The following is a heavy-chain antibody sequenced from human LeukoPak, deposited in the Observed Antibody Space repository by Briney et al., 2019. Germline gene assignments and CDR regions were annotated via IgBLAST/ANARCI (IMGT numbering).Heavy chain of an antibody. CDR1: GFTFSNYG. CDR2: IWYDGGNK. J-gene: IGHJ4*02. V-gene: IGHV3-33*01. CDR3: ARETLYYFDY. Sequence: PGGSLRLSCAASGFTFSNYGMDWVRQAPGKGLEWVAVIWYDGGNKWYADSVKGRFTISRDNSKNTLYLQMNSLRAEDTAAYYCARETLYYFDYWGQGTLVTVSS.